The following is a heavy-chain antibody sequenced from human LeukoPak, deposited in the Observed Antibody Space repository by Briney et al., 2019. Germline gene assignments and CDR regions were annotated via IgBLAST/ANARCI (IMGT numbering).Heavy chain of an antibody. CDR2: IWYDGSKT. V-gene: IGHV3-33*06. Sequence: QPGRSLRLSCAASGFTFSNYGMHWVRQAPGKGLEWVAIIWYDGSKTYHADSVKGRFTISRDNSKNTLYLQMNSLRAEDTAVYFCAKDYNNGFDYWGQGALVTVSS. J-gene: IGHJ4*02. CDR1: GFTFSNYG. CDR3: AKDYNNGFDY. D-gene: IGHD1-14*01.